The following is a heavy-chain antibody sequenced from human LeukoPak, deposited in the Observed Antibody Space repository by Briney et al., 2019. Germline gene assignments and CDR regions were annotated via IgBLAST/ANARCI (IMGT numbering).Heavy chain of an antibody. CDR3: ARKQTGHVATFPGWFDP. D-gene: IGHD5-12*01. V-gene: IGHV1-8*01. CDR1: GYTFTSYD. CDR2: MNPNSGNT. Sequence: GASVKVSCKASGYTFTSYDINWVRQATGQGLEWMGWMNPNSGNTGYAQKFQGRVTMTRNTSISTAYMELSSLRSEDTAVYYCARKQTGHVATFPGWFDPWGQGTLVTVSS. J-gene: IGHJ5*02.